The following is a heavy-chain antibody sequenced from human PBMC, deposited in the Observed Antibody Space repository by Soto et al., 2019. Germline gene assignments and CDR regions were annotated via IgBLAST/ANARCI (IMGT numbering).Heavy chain of an antibody. V-gene: IGHV3-21*01. CDR1: GFPFSNYN. CDR2: ITSSTSDI. J-gene: IGHJ4*02. Sequence: SLRLSCAASGFPFSNYNLNWVRQAPGKGLEWVSSITSSTSDIYYADSVKGRFTISRDNAKNSLYLHMNSLRAEDTAVYYCARPYSGSYSFDYWGQGTLVTVSS. CDR3: ARPYSGSYSFDY. D-gene: IGHD1-26*01.